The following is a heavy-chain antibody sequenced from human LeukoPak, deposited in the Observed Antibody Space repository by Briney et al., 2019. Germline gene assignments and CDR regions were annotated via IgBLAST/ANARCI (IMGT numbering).Heavy chain of an antibody. CDR3: ARESYDILTGYSTAIDY. Sequence: GGSLRLPCAASGFTFSSCDMHWVRQATGKGLEWVSAIGTAGDTYYPGSVKGRFTISRENAKNSLYLQMNSLRAEDTAVYYCARESYDILTGYSTAIDYWGQGTLVTVSS. V-gene: IGHV3-13*01. D-gene: IGHD3-9*01. CDR2: IGTAGDT. J-gene: IGHJ4*02. CDR1: GFTFSSCD.